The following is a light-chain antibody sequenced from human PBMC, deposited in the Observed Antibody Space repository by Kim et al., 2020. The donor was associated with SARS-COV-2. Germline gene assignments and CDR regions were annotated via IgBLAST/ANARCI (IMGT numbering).Light chain of an antibody. J-gene: IGLJ3*02. V-gene: IGLV2-14*03. CDR1: SSDVGGYNY. Sequence: QSALTQPASVSGSPGQSITISCTGTSSDVGGYNYVSWYQQHPGKAPKLMLYDVSNRPSGVSNRFSGSKSGNMASLTISGLQAEDEADYYCSSYTSSSTLVFGGGTQLTVL. CDR3: SSYTSSSTLV. CDR2: DVS.